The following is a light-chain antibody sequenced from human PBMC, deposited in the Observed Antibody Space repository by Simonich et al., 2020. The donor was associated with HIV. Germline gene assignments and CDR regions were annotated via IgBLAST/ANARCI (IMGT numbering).Light chain of an antibody. CDR1: QSINSY. V-gene: IGKV1-8*01. CDR3: QQYYSTRT. CDR2: AAS. Sequence: AIRMTQSPSSLSASPGDRVTITCRASQSINSYLAWYQQKPGKAPNLLIYAASTLQSGVPARFSGSGSGTEFTLTVSSLQPEDFATYYCQQYYSTRTFGQGTKVEIK. J-gene: IGKJ1*01.